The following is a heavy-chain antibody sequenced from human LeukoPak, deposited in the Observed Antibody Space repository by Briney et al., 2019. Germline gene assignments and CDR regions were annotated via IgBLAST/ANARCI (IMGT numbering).Heavy chain of an antibody. V-gene: IGHV3-23*01. J-gene: IGHJ4*02. CDR3: AKGSSGYRAYFDY. Sequence: GGSLRLSCAASGFTFSSYAMSWVRQAPGKGLEWVSAISGSGGSTYYADSVRGRFTISRDNSKNTLYLQMNSLRAEDTAVYYCAKGSSGYRAYFDYWGQGTLVTVSS. D-gene: IGHD3-22*01. CDR1: GFTFSSYA. CDR2: ISGSGGST.